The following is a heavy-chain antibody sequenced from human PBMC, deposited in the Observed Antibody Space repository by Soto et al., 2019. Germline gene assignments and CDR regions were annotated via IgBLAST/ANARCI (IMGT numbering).Heavy chain of an antibody. D-gene: IGHD1-7*01. CDR3: GRTDPGLALRD. Sequence: EVQLVVSGGGLVKPGGSLRISCAASGFNFSTFSMNWVRQAPGKGLEWVSSISSSSSYISYAESLRGRFTISRDNAQKSLYLQMNGLRVDDTAVYYCGRTDPGLALRDWGQGTLVTVSS. V-gene: IGHV3-21*02. J-gene: IGHJ4*02. CDR1: GFNFSTFS. CDR2: ISSSSSYI.